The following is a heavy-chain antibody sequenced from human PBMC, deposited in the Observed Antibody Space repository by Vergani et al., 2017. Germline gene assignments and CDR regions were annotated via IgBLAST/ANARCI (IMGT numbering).Heavy chain of an antibody. Sequence: EVQLVESGGGLVKRGGSLRLSCAASGFTFSSYSMNWARQAPGKGLEWVSSISSSSSYIHYSDSLKGRFTISRENAKSSLYQQMNSLIAEYADVYYCARDRYYLGSGGYPYFCSCGFDVWGQGTAVTVSS. J-gene: IGHJ6*02. CDR3: ARDRYYLGSGGYPYFCSCGFDV. CDR1: GFTFSSYS. CDR2: ISSSSSYI. D-gene: IGHD3-10*01. V-gene: IGHV3-21*01.